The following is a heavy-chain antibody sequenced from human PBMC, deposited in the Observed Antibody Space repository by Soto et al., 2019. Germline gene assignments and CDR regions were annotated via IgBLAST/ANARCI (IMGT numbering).Heavy chain of an antibody. V-gene: IGHV3-30*18. D-gene: IGHD6-6*01. J-gene: IGHJ6*04. CDR2: ISYDGSNK. CDR1: GFTFSSYG. CDR3: AKVASIAARPYYYGRDV. Sequence: QVQLVESGGGVVQPGRSLRLSCAASGFTFSSYGMHWVRQAPGKGLEWVAVISYDGSNKYYADSVKGRFTISRDNSKNTLYLQMNSLRAEDTAGYYCAKVASIAARPYYYGRDVWGKGTTVTVSS.